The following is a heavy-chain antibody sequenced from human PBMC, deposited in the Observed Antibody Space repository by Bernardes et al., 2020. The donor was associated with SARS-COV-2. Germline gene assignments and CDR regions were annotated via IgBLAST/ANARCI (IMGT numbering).Heavy chain of an antibody. CDR1: GDSFSRYY. Sequence: SETLSLTCTVSGDSFSRYYWSWVRQPPGKRPEWIAYVNSTGTTDYNPSLRSRVTVSVETSKNQFSLKLTSLTAADTAVYYCARGAAMVDYLGQGTLVTVSS. D-gene: IGHD5-18*01. J-gene: IGHJ4*02. CDR2: VNSTGTT. CDR3: ARGAAMVDY. V-gene: IGHV4-59*01.